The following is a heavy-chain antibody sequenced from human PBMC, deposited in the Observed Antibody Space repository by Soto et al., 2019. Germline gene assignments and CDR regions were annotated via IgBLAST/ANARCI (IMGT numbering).Heavy chain of an antibody. CDR2: ISAYNGNT. V-gene: IGHV1-18*01. Sequence: ASVKVSCKASGYTFTSYGISWVRQAPGQGLEWMGWISAYNGNTNYAQKLQGRVTMTTDTSTSTAYMELRSLRSDDTAVYYCARVAGWVGYVISPYNWFDPWGQGTLVTVSS. CDR3: ARVAGWVGYVISPYNWFDP. D-gene: IGHD3-9*01. J-gene: IGHJ5*02. CDR1: GYTFTSYG.